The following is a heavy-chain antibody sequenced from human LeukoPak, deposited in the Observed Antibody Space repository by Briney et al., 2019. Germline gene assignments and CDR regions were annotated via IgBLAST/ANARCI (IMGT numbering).Heavy chain of an antibody. D-gene: IGHD2-21*02. Sequence: PSETLSLTCTVSGGSISSYYWSWIRQPPGKGLEWIRYIYYSGSTNYNPSLKSRVTISVDTSKNQFSLKLSSVTAADTAVYYCARAAYCGGDCYPRYFDYWGQGTLVTVSS. CDR1: GGSISSYY. J-gene: IGHJ4*02. CDR3: ARAAYCGGDCYPRYFDY. V-gene: IGHV4-59*01. CDR2: IYYSGST.